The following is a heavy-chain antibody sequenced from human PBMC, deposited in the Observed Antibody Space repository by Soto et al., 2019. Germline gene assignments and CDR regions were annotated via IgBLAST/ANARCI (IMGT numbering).Heavy chain of an antibody. CDR1: GFTFSSYA. D-gene: IGHD3-22*01. Sequence: QVQLVESGGGVVQPGRSLRLSCAASGFTFSSYAMHWVRQAPGKWLEWVAVISYDGSNKYYADSVKGRFTISRDNSKNTLYLQMNSLRAEDTAVYYCARDPPLMVINTFDYWGQGTLVTVSS. J-gene: IGHJ4*02. CDR2: ISYDGSNK. V-gene: IGHV3-30-3*01. CDR3: ARDPPLMVINTFDY.